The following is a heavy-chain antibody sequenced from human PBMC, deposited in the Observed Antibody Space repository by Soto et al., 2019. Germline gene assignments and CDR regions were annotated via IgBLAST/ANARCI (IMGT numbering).Heavy chain of an antibody. J-gene: IGHJ4*02. D-gene: IGHD1-1*01. CDR1: RFTFSNFA. V-gene: IGHV3-23*01. CDR3: AKVMYTWNDVAAFDS. Sequence: AHLSESGGGLQQLGGSLKLSCEASRFTFSNFAMSWVRQAPGKGLEWISTIGVTAGSTYYTDSVRGRFTISRDNSKNTLYLEMNSLRAEDTALYYCAKVMYTWNDVAAFDSWGQGTLVAVSS. CDR2: IGVTAGST.